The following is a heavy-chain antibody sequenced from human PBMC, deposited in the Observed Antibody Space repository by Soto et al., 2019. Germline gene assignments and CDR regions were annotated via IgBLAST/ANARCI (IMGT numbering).Heavy chain of an antibody. Sequence: SETLSLTCAVYGGTFSGYYWTWIRQPPGKGLEWIGEINHSGTINFNPSLKSRLTISLDTSKKHFSLKLSSVTDADTAAYYCARADRTLVTSYSLDVWGQGTTVTVSS. V-gene: IGHV4-34*01. CDR3: ARADRTLVTSYSLDV. CDR2: INHSGTI. J-gene: IGHJ6*02. D-gene: IGHD2-21*02. CDR1: GGTFSGYY.